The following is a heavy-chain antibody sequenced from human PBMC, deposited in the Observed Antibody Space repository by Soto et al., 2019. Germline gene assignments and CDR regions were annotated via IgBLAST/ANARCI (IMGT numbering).Heavy chain of an antibody. CDR1: GGTFSSYT. CDR2: IIPILGIA. CDR3: ASRYDSSDY. V-gene: IGHV1-69*02. Sequence: QVQLVQSGAEVKKPGSSVKVSYKASGGTFSSYTISWVRQAPGQGLEWMGRIIPILGIATYAQKFQGRVTITADKSTSTAYMELSSLRSEDTALYYCASRYDSSDYWGQGTLVTVSS. J-gene: IGHJ4*01. D-gene: IGHD3-22*01.